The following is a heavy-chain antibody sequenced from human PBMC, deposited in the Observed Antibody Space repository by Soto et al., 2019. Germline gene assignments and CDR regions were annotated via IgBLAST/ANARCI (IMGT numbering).Heavy chain of an antibody. J-gene: IGHJ5*02. CDR2: INHSGST. V-gene: IGHV4-34*01. D-gene: IGHD3-3*01. Sequence: QVQLQQWGAGLLKPSETLSLTCAAYGGSFSGYYWSWIRQPPGKGLEWMGEINHSGSTNYNPSLKSRVNISVDTSKNQFSLKLSSVTAADTAVYYCARGVRYYDFWSGYWNWFDPWGQGTLVTVSS. CDR3: ARGVRYYDFWSGYWNWFDP. CDR1: GGSFSGYY.